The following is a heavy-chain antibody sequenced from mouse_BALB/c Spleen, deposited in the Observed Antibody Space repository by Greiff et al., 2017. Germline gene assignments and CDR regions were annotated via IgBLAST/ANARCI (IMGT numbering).Heavy chain of an antibody. J-gene: IGHJ4*01. CDR1: GFSLTSYG. CDR3: ARDDYDYDVGAMDY. D-gene: IGHD2-4*01. CDR2: IWAGGST. V-gene: IGHV2-9*02. Sequence: VKLMESGPGLVAPSQSLSITCTVSGFSLTSYGVHWVRQPPGKGLEWLGVIWAGGSTNYNSALMSRLSISKDNSKSQVFLKMNSLQTDDTAMYYCARDDYDYDVGAMDYWGQGTSVTVSS.